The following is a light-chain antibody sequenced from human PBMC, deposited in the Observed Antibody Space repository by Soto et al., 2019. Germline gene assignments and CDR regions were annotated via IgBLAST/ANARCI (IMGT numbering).Light chain of an antibody. J-gene: IGLJ2*01. Sequence: QSALTQPASVSGSPGQSITISCTGTSSDIGTYDYVSWYQHHPGKAPKLMIYEVTNRPSGVSDRFSGSKSGKTASLTISGLQAEDEADYYCSSYTTITTPVVFGGGTKVTVL. CDR2: EVT. CDR3: SSYTTITTPVV. V-gene: IGLV2-14*01. CDR1: SSDIGTYDY.